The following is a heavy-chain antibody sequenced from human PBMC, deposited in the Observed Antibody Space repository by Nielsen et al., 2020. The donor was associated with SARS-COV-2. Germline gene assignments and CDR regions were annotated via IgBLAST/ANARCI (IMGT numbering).Heavy chain of an antibody. Sequence: SETLSLTCTVSGGSISSSSYYWGWIRQPPGKGLEWIGSIYYSGSTYYNPSLKSRVTISVDTSKNQFSLNLCSVTAADTAVYYCATNYYDFWSGETPTAWFDPWGQGTLVTVSS. CDR1: GGSISSSSYY. CDR3: ATNYYDFWSGETPTAWFDP. V-gene: IGHV4-39*01. CDR2: IYYSGST. D-gene: IGHD3-3*01. J-gene: IGHJ5*02.